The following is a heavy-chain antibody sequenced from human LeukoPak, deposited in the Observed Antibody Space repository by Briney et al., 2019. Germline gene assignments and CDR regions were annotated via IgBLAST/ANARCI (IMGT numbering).Heavy chain of an antibody. Sequence: ASVRVSCKASGYTFTSYDINWVRQATGKGLEWRGWMNPNSGNTGYAQKFQGRVTMTRNTSISTAYMELSSLRSEDTAVYYSARGCCSTENWFDPWGWGTVATVSS. CDR2: MNPNSGNT. CDR1: GYTFTSYD. CDR3: ARGCCSTENWFDP. J-gene: IGHJ5*02. V-gene: IGHV1-8*01. D-gene: IGHD6-13*01.